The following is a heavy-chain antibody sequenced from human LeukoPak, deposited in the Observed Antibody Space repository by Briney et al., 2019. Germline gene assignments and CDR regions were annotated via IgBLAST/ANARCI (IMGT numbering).Heavy chain of an antibody. V-gene: IGHV4-61*02. CDR1: GGSISGNHY. J-gene: IGHJ3*02. CDR2: ISPSGST. Sequence: SQTLSLTCTVSGGSISGNHYWSWIRQPAGKGLEWIGRISPSGSTKYNPSLKSRVTISVDTSKNQFSLRLSSVTAADPAVYYCAREFWNYRSGNLQAFDIWGQGTMVTVSS. CDR3: AREFWNYRSGNLQAFDI. D-gene: IGHD3-10*01.